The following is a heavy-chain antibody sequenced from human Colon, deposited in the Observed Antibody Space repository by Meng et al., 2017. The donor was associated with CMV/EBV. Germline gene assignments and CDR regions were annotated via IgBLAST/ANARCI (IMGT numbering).Heavy chain of an antibody. CDR1: GYTFNGYG. Sequence: CKASGYTFNGYGIGWVRQAPGQGLEWMGWISAYNGNTNYAQKLQGRVTMTTDTSTSTAYMELRSLRSDDTAVYYCARGNADTAMVSDYWGQGTLVTVSS. V-gene: IGHV1-18*01. D-gene: IGHD5-18*01. J-gene: IGHJ4*02. CDR3: ARGNADTAMVSDY. CDR2: ISAYNGNT.